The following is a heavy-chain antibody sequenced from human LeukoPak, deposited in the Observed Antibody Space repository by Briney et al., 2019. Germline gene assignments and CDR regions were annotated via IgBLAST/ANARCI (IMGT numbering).Heavy chain of an antibody. V-gene: IGHV1-2*02. D-gene: IGHD4-17*01. J-gene: IGHJ4*02. CDR2: INPNSGGT. CDR3: ARVGLTTVTTSGNY. CDR1: GYTFTGYY. Sequence: APVKVSCKASGYTFTGYYMHWVRQAPGQGLEWMGWINPNSGGTNYAQKFQGRVTMTRDTSISTAYMELSRLRSDDTAVYYCARVGLTTVTTSGNYWGQGTLVTVSS.